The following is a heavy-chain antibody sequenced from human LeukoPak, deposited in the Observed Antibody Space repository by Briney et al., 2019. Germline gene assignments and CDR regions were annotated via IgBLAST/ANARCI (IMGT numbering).Heavy chain of an antibody. CDR1: GFTFSNYA. CDR2: ISYDGSNK. V-gene: IGHV3-30*04. CDR3: ASSRDYYFYNMDV. Sequence: GGSLRLSCAASGFTFSNYAMTWVRQAPGKGLEWVAVISYDGSNKYYADSVKGRFTISRDNSKNTLYLQMSSLRAEDTAVYYCASSRDYYFYNMDVWGQGTLVTVSS. J-gene: IGHJ6*02.